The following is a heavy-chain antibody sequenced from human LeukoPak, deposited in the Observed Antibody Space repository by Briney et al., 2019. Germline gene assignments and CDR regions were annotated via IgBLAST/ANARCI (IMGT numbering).Heavy chain of an antibody. D-gene: IGHD2-21*02. CDR1: GFSFRSSA. Sequence: GGSLRLSCAASGFSFRSSAMHRVRQAPGKGLEWMSFIRDDGGNRYYADSVKGRFTISRDNSNNILYLQMNSLRAEDTAVYYCAKAPVTSYWYFDLWGRGTLVTVSS. CDR3: AKAPVTSYWYFDL. J-gene: IGHJ2*01. CDR2: IRDDGGNR. V-gene: IGHV3-30*02.